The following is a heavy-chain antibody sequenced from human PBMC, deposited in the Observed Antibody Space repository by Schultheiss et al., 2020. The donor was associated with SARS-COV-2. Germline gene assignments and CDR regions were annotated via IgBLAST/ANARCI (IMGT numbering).Heavy chain of an antibody. CDR3: ARVGGYSYGSVWWFDP. D-gene: IGHD5-18*01. CDR1: GGSFSGYY. J-gene: IGHJ5*02. V-gene: IGHV4-34*01. Sequence: SETLSLTCAVYGGSFSGYYWSWIRQPPGKGLEWIGSIYYSGSTYYNPSLKSRVTISVDTSKNQFSLQLNSVTPEDTAVYYCARVGGYSYGSVWWFDPWGQGTLVTVSS. CDR2: IYYSGST.